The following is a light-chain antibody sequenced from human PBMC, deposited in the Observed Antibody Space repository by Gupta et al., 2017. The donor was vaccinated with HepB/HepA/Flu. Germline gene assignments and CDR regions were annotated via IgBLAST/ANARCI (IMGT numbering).Light chain of an antibody. Sequence: DIVMTQTPLSLSVTPGQPASISCKSSQSLLHSSGETYLYWFLQKPGQPPQLLIHEIPKRFSGVPERFSGSGSGTDFTLKISRVETEDVGVYYCMQSVPHPLTFGGGTKVEIK. CDR3: MQSVPHPLT. CDR1: QSLLHSSGETY. J-gene: IGKJ4*01. CDR2: EIP. V-gene: IGKV2D-29*01.